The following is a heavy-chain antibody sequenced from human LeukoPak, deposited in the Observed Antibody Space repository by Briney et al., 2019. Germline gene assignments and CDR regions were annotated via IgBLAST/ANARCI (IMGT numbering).Heavy chain of an antibody. CDR1: GYTFTSYD. Sequence: ASVKVSCKASGYTFTSYDINWVRQATGQGLEWMGWMNPNSGNTGYAQKFQGRVTMTRNTSISTAYMELSSLRSEDTPVYYCAREEEMVYGDFDYWGQGTLVTVSS. CDR3: AREEEMVYGDFDY. V-gene: IGHV1-8*01. D-gene: IGHD2-8*01. CDR2: MNPNSGNT. J-gene: IGHJ4*02.